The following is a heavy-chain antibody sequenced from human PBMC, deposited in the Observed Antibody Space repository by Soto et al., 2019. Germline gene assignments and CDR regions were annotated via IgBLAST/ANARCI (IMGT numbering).Heavy chain of an antibody. CDR2: IYYSGST. CDR3: ASIYGDYVRNPIDY. V-gene: IGHV4-59*08. D-gene: IGHD4-17*01. Sequence: SETLSLTCTVSGGSISSYYWSWIRQPPGKGLEWIGYIYYSGSTNYNPSLKSRVTISVDTSKNQFSLKLSSVTAADTAVYYCASIYGDYVRNPIDYWGQGTLVTVSS. CDR1: GGSISSYY. J-gene: IGHJ4*02.